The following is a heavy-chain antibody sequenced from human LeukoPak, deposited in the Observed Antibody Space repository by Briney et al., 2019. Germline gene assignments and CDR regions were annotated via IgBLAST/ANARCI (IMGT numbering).Heavy chain of an antibody. V-gene: IGHV1-18*01. D-gene: IGHD3-9*01. CDR3: VREVGTYDILTGYWAPFDY. J-gene: IGHJ4*02. CDR1: GYTFTSYA. Sequence: ASVKVSCKASGYTFTSYAMNWVRQAPEQGLEWMGWISAYNGNTNYAQKLQGRVTMTTDTSTSTAYMELRSLRSDDTAVYYCVREVGTYDILTGYWAPFDYWGQGTLVTVSS. CDR2: ISAYNGNT.